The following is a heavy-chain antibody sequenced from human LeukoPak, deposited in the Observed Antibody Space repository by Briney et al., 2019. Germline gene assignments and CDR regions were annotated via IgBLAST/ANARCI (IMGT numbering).Heavy chain of an antibody. V-gene: IGHV4-39*07. Sequence: SETLSLTCTVSGGSISISNYYWGWIRQPPGKGLEWIGSIYYSGSTCYNPSLKSRVTISVDTSKNQFSLKLSSVTAADTAVYYCARGITMNYWGQGTLVTVSS. D-gene: IGHD3-22*01. J-gene: IGHJ4*02. CDR3: ARGITMNY. CDR1: GGSISISNYY. CDR2: IYYSGST.